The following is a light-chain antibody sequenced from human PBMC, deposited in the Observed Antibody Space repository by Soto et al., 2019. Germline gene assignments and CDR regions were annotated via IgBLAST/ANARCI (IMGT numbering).Light chain of an antibody. CDR2: EVT. V-gene: IGLV2-14*01. Sequence: QSALTQPASVSGSPGQSITISCTGTSSDVGGYNHVSWYQIHPGKAPKLIIYEVTSRPSGVSYRFSGSKSGNTASLTISGLQAEDEADYYCSSYTSSSVVFGGGTKLTVL. CDR3: SSYTSSSVV. J-gene: IGLJ2*01. CDR1: SSDVGGYNH.